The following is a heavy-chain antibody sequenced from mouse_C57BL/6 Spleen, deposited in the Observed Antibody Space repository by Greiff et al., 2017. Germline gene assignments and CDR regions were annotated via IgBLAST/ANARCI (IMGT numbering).Heavy chain of an antibody. Sequence: EVKLMESGGGLVKPGGSLKLSCAASGFTFSSYAMSWVRQTPEKRLEWVATISDGGSYTYYPDNVKGRFTISRDNAKNNLYLQMSHLKSEDKAIYYCARDNYGSSYYAMDYWGQGASVSVSS. CDR2: ISDGGSYT. J-gene: IGHJ4*01. D-gene: IGHD1-1*01. CDR1: GFTFSSYA. CDR3: ARDNYGSSYYAMDY. V-gene: IGHV5-4*01.